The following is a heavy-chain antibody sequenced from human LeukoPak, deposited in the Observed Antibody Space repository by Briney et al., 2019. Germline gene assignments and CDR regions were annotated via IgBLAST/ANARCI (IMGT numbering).Heavy chain of an antibody. CDR3: ARDGWWVTTGYYYYYYMDV. CDR2: IYTSGTT. D-gene: IGHD4-17*01. J-gene: IGHJ6*03. Sequence: PSETLSLTCTVSGGSISSSNYYWSWIRQPAGKGLEWIGRIYTSGTTNYNPSLKSRVTISIDTSKNQFSLKLSSVTAADTAVYYCARDGWWVTTGYYYYYYMDVWGKGTTVTVSS. CDR1: GGSISSSNYY. V-gene: IGHV4-61*02.